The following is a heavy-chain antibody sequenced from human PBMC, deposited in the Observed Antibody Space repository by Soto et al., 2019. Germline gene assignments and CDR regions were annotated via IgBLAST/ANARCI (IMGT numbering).Heavy chain of an antibody. J-gene: IGHJ4*02. D-gene: IGHD2-2*01. CDR1: GYTFTSYA. Sequence: QVQLVQSGAEVKKPGASVKVSCKASGYTFTSYAISWVRQAPGQGLEWMGWISAYNGNTNYAQKLQGRVTMTTHTSTRTPYLALRSFRSDDTTVYYSRREGPPAHYWGQGTLVTVSS. V-gene: IGHV1-18*01. CDR3: RREGPPAHY. CDR2: ISAYNGNT.